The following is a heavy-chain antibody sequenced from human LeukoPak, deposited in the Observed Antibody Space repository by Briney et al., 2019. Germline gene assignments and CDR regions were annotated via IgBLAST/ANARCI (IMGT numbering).Heavy chain of an antibody. V-gene: IGHV3-30*02. CDR1: EFTFNNYG. J-gene: IGHJ6*03. CDR2: IHRDGSNK. CDR3: AKDKGPDTYYYYYMDV. Sequence: GGSLRLSCAASEFTFNNYGMHWVRQAPGKGLEWVAFIHRDGSNKYYADSVKGRFTISRDNSKNTLYLRMSSLRTEDTAVYYCAKDKGPDTYYYYYMDVWGKGTTVTVSS.